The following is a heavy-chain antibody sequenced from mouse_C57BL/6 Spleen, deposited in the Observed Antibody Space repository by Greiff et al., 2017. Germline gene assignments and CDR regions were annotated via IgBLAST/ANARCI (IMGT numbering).Heavy chain of an antibody. V-gene: IGHV1-61*01. CDR3: AREDDGYFAY. J-gene: IGHJ3*01. CDR1: GYTFTSYW. CDR2: LYPSDSET. Sequence: QVQLQQPGAELVRPGSSVKLSCKASGYTFTSYWMDWVKQRPGQGLEWIGNLYPSDSETHYNQKFKDKATLTVDKSSSTAYMQLSSLTSEDSAVYYCAREDDGYFAYWGQGTLVTVSA. D-gene: IGHD2-3*01.